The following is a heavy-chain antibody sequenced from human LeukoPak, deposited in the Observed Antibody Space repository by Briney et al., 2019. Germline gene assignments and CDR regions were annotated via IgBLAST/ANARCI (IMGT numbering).Heavy chain of an antibody. Sequence: GASVKVSCKASGYTFTSYYMHWVRQAPGQGLEWMGIINPSGGSTSYAQKFQGRVTMTRDTSTSTVYMELSSLRSEDTAVYYCARGRRGSGWSSVYMDVWGKGTTVTVSS. D-gene: IGHD6-19*01. CDR2: INPSGGST. J-gene: IGHJ6*03. V-gene: IGHV1-46*01. CDR1: GYTFTSYY. CDR3: ARGRRGSGWSSVYMDV.